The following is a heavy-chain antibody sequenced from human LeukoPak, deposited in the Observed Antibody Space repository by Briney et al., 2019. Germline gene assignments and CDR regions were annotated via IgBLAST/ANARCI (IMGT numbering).Heavy chain of an antibody. CDR2: MYYSGTT. CDR3: ARERRHDYGDYGVPFYY. V-gene: IGHV4-39*07. J-gene: IGHJ4*02. CDR1: GGSITSSNYY. D-gene: IGHD4-17*01. Sequence: PSETLSLTCTVSGGSITSSNYYWGWIRQPPGKGLEWIGTMYYSGTTYYNPSLKSRVTLSVDTSKNQFSLRMSSVTAADTAVYYCARERRHDYGDYGVPFYYWGQGTLVTVSS.